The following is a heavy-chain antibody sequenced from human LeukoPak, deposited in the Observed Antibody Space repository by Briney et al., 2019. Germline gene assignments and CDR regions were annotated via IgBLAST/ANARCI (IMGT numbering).Heavy chain of an antibody. D-gene: IGHD2-15*01. CDR2: INHSGST. CDR3: ARLVCSGGSCYYFDY. J-gene: IGHJ4*02. V-gene: IGHV4-34*01. Sequence: SETLSLTCAVYGGSFSGYYWSWIRQPPGKGLEWIGEINHSGSTNYNPSLKSRVTISVDTSKNQFSLKLSSVTAADTAVYYCARLVCSGGSCYYFDYWGQGTLVTVSS. CDR1: GGSFSGYY.